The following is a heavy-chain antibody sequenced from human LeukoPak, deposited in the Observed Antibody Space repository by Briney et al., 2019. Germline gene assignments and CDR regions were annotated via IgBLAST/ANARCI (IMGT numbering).Heavy chain of an antibody. D-gene: IGHD3-10*01. CDR2: INAGNGDT. J-gene: IGHJ4*02. Sequence: GASVKVSCKASGYTFSTYAMHWVRQAPGQGLEWMGWINAGNGDTKYSQKFQGRVTITMDTSARTAYMELSSLTSEDTAVYYCARGGSGNYAYFDYWGQGNVVTVSS. V-gene: IGHV1-3*01. CDR3: ARGGSGNYAYFDY. CDR1: GYTFSTYA.